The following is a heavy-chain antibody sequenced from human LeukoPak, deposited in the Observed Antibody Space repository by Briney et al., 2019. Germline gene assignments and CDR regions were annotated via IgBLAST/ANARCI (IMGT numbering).Heavy chain of an antibody. D-gene: IGHD3/OR15-3a*01. CDR1: GGSISNYY. CDR2: IYYSGST. CDR3: ARGRPDFWTNFYTYFLDS. Sequence: SETLSLTCTVSGGSISNYYWSWFRQPPGKGLEWIGYIYYSGSTNYNPSLKSRVTISVDTSKNQFSLRLSSVTAADTAIYYCARGRPDFWTNFYTYFLDSWGQGTLVTVSS. V-gene: IGHV4-59*01. J-gene: IGHJ4*02.